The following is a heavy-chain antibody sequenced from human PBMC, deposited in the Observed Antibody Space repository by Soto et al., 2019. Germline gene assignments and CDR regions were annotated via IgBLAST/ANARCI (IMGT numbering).Heavy chain of an antibody. Sequence: QVQLQQWGAGLLKPSETLSLTCAVYGGPFSGYYWTWIRQPPGTGLEWIGEIDHSGSTNYNPSLTRRVTISVDTSKNQFSLKLTSVTAADTAVHYCARDKITGLFDYWGQGTLVTVSS. CDR1: GGPFSGYY. D-gene: IGHD2-8*02. CDR2: IDHSGST. J-gene: IGHJ4*02. V-gene: IGHV4-34*01. CDR3: ARDKITGLFDY.